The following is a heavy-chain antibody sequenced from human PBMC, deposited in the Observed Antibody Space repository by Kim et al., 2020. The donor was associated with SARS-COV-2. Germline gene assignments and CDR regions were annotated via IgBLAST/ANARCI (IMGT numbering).Heavy chain of an antibody. V-gene: IGHV6-1*01. D-gene: IGHD3-16*01. CDR3: ARDPAGNFGEAKAVYFDY. Sequence: SQTLSLTCAISGDSVSSNSAAWNWIRQSPSRGLEWLGRTYYRSKWYNDYAVSVKSRITINPDTSKNQFSLQLNSVTPEDTAVYYCARDPAGNFGEAKAVYFDYWGQGTLVTVSS. CDR2: TYYRSKWYN. J-gene: IGHJ4*02. CDR1: GDSVSSNSAA.